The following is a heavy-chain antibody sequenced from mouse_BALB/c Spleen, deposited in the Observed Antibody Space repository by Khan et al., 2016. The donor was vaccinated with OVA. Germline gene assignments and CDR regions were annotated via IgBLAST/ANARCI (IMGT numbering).Heavy chain of an antibody. CDR1: GYSITSDYA. J-gene: IGHJ3*01. Sequence: EVQLQQSGPGLVKPSQSLSLTCTVTGYSITSDYAWNWIRQFPGNKLEWMGSIRYSGSTSYIPSLKSRISSTRDITKNQCVLQWNSVTTEDTAIYYCARWFTYWGQGTLVTVSA. CDR3: ARWFTY. V-gene: IGHV3-2*02. CDR2: IRYSGST.